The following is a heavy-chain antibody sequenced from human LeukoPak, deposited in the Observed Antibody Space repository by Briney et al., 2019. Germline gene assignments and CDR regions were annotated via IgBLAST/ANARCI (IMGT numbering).Heavy chain of an antibody. D-gene: IGHD3-16*02. Sequence: ASVKVSCKASGYTFTSYGISWVRQAPGQGLEWMGWISAYSGNTNYAQKLQGRVTMTTDTSTSTAYMELRSLRSDDTAVYYCARVYYDYVWGSYRRLYYFDYWGQGTLVTVSS. CDR1: GYTFTSYG. J-gene: IGHJ4*02. CDR3: ARVYYDYVWGSYRRLYYFDY. V-gene: IGHV1-18*01. CDR2: ISAYSGNT.